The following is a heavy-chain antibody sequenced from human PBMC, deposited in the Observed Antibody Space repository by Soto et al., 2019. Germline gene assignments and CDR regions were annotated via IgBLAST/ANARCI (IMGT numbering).Heavy chain of an antibody. CDR3: THTSGHSSAGADN. D-gene: IGHD6-25*01. CDR1: GFSLSTNGVA. CDR2: IFWDDDA. J-gene: IGHJ4*02. Sequence: QITLRESGPALVKPTQTLTLTCTFSGFSLSTNGVAVGWIRQPPGKALEWLALIFWDDDARYSPSLRGRLTLTTDTSKDQVVLTMTNMDPVDAGTYSCTHTSGHSSAGADNWGQGTLVTVSS. V-gene: IGHV2-5*02.